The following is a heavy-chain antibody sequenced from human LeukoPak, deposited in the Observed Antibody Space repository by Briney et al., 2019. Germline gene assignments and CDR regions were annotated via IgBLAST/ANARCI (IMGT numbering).Heavy chain of an antibody. J-gene: IGHJ4*02. D-gene: IGHD6-13*01. CDR3: ARAPIAAAGTWFDY. V-gene: IGHV1-69*13. CDR2: ITPLFGTA. Sequence: ASVKVSCKASGGTFSNYAINWVRQAPGQGLEWMGGITPLFGTAKYAQKFQGRVTIIADESTSTAYMELSSLRSEDTAVYYCARAPIAAAGTWFDYWGQGTLVTVSS. CDR1: GGTFSNYA.